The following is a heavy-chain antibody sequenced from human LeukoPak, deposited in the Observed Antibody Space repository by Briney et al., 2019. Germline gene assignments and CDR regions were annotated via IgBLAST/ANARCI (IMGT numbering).Heavy chain of an antibody. Sequence: ASVKVSCKASGYTFTSYAMHWVRQASGQRLEWMGWINAGNGNTKYSQKFQGRVTITRDTSASTAYMELSSLRSEDTAVYYCARGVMITFGGVDYWGQGTLVTVSS. V-gene: IGHV1-3*01. J-gene: IGHJ4*02. CDR2: INAGNGNT. CDR1: GYTFTSYA. CDR3: ARGVMITFGGVDY. D-gene: IGHD3-16*01.